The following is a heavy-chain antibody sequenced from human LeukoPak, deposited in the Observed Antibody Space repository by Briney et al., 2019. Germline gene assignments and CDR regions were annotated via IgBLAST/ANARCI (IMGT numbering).Heavy chain of an antibody. CDR1: GVTFNSHG. Sequence: GGSLRLSCAASGVTFNSHGMSWVRQSPGKGLEWVATISGSGYNTYYADSVRGRFTISRDNSKSTLSLQMNSLRAEDTAIYYCATYRQVQVPFECWGQGALVTVSS. D-gene: IGHD5-18*01. CDR3: ATYRQVQVPFEC. J-gene: IGHJ4*02. CDR2: ISGSGYNT. V-gene: IGHV3-23*01.